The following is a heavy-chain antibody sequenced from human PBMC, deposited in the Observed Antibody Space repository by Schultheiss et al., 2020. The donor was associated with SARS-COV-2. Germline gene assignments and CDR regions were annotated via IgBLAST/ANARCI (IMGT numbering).Heavy chain of an antibody. CDR3: ARTQGYYDFWSGEYYYGMDV. J-gene: IGHJ6*02. CDR1: GGTFSSYA. D-gene: IGHD3-3*01. V-gene: IGHV1-69*06. CDR2: IIPIFGTA. Sequence: SVKVSCKASGGTFSSYAISWVRQAPGQGLEWMGGIIPIFGTANYAQKFQGRVTITADKSTSTAYMELSSLRSEDTAVYYCARTQGYYDFWSGEYYYGMDVWGQGTTVTVSS.